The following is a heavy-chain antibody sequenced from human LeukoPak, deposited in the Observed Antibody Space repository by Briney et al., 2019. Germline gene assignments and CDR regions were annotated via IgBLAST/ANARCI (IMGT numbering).Heavy chain of an antibody. CDR3: SRADNDILTGYYPDY. CDR1: GFTFSNYW. Sequence: PGGSLRLSCAASGFTFSNYWMTWVRQAPGKGLEWVGFIRSKAYGGTTEYAASVKGRFIISRDDSKSIAYLLMNSLKTEDTAVYYCSRADNDILTGYYPDYWGQGTLVTVSS. V-gene: IGHV3-49*04. CDR2: IRSKAYGGTT. J-gene: IGHJ4*02. D-gene: IGHD3-9*01.